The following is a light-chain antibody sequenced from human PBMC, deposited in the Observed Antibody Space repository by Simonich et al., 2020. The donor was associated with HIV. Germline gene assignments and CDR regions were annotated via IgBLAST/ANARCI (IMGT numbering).Light chain of an antibody. V-gene: IGKV4-1*01. J-gene: IGKJ1*01. CDR3: QQYYTTPPT. CDR1: QSILYSSNNKNY. Sequence: DIVMTQSPSSLAVSLGERATINCKSSQSILYSSNNKNYLAWYQQKPGQPPNLLIYWASTRESGVPDRFRASGSGTDFTLTISSLQAEDVAVYYCQQYYTTPPTFGQGTKVEIK. CDR2: WAS.